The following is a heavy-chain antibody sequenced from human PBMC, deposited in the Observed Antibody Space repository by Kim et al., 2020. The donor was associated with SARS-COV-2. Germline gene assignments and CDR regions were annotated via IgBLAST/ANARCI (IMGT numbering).Heavy chain of an antibody. D-gene: IGHD1-7*01. J-gene: IGHJ4*02. Sequence: SYADSVRGRFTTSRDNAKYTLYLQMDSLKAEDTAVYYCVRVNQNYDFDFWGQGTLVTVSS. V-gene: IGHV3-74*01. CDR3: VRVNQNYDFDF.